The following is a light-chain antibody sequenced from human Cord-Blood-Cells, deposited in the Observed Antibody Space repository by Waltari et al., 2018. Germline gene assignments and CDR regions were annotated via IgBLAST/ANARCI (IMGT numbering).Light chain of an antibody. Sequence: EIVMTQSPATLSVSPGERAPLSCRASQSVSSNLAWYQQKPGQAPRLLIYGASTRATGIPARFSGSGSGTELTLTISSLQSEDFAVYYCQQYNNWPLTWTFGQGTRVEIK. V-gene: IGKV3-15*01. J-gene: IGKJ1*01. CDR2: GAS. CDR3: QQYNNWPLTWT. CDR1: QSVSSN.